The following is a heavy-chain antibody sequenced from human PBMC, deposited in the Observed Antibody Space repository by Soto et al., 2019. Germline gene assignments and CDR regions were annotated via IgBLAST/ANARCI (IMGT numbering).Heavy chain of an antibody. Sequence: PXVSLTLSCAASGFSFSTYSGNWVPQAPGRGLEWISYISVSGNIINYADSVKGRFTISRDNSERTLHLDMNSLRVDDTALYFCLRDNMRASAAASLEYWRQGTQVTVS. D-gene: IGHD6-13*01. V-gene: IGHV3-48*03. CDR1: GFSFSTYS. CDR3: LRDNMRASAAASLEY. CDR2: ISVSGNII. J-gene: IGHJ4*02.